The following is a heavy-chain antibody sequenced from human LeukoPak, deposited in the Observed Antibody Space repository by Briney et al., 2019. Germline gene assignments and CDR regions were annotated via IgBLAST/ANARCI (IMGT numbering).Heavy chain of an antibody. Sequence: QSGGSLRLSCAASGFTLGNYGMHWVRQAPGKGLEYVSAISSDGDSTYYANSVKGRFTISRDNSKNTLYLQMGSLRADDMAVYYCARSRPTVVILDYWGQGTLVTVSS. CDR3: ARSRPTVVILDY. CDR1: GFTLGNYG. CDR2: ISSDGDST. D-gene: IGHD4-23*01. J-gene: IGHJ4*02. V-gene: IGHV3-64*01.